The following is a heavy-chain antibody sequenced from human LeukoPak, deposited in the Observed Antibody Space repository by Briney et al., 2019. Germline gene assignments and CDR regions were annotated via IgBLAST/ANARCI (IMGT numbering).Heavy chain of an antibody. Sequence: VASVKVSCKASGYTFTGYYMHWVRQAPGQGLEWMGWINPNSGGTNYAQKFQGRVTMTRDTSISTAYMELSRLRSDDTAVYYCARGQGVAVAGPGCDYWGQGTLVTVSS. CDR2: INPNSGGT. V-gene: IGHV1-2*02. D-gene: IGHD6-19*01. CDR1: GYTFTGYY. J-gene: IGHJ4*02. CDR3: ARGQGVAVAGPGCDY.